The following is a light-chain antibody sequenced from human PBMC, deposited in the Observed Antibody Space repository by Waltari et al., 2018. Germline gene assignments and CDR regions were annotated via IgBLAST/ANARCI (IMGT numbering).Light chain of an antibody. Sequence: SPSFLSASVGDRVTITCRASQNINKFLNWYQQKPGKAPKFLIYAASLLQTGVPSRFRGSGSGTEFTLTIDSLQPEDFATYFCQHSHSTPITFGPGTTVDV. V-gene: IGKV1-39*01. CDR3: QHSHSTPIT. J-gene: IGKJ3*01. CDR1: QNINKF. CDR2: AAS.